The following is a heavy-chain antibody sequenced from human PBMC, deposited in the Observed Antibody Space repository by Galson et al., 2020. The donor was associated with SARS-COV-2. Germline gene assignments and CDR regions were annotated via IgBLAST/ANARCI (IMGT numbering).Heavy chain of an antibody. V-gene: IGHV4-34*01. J-gene: IGHJ4*02. D-gene: IGHD1-1*01. CDR3: ARGLDGTGRVNGWDY. CDR1: GGSCNGYF. Sequence: SETMSLTFVVSGGSCNGYFWSCNRHPPVNGLQWQGAVNHRGSTNYNPSLKSRVTISVDTSKNQFSLKLSSVTAADPAVYYCARGLDGTGRVNGWDYWDQGTLVTVSS. CDR2: VNHRGST.